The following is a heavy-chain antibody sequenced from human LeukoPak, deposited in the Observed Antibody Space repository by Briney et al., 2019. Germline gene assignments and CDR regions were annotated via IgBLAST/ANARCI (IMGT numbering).Heavy chain of an antibody. CDR3: AADRYYYGSGSYYRWYFDL. D-gene: IGHD3-10*01. CDR2: IVVGSGNT. J-gene: IGHJ2*01. Sequence: SVKASCKASGFTFTSSAVQWVRQARGQRLEWIGWIVVGSGNTNYAQKFQERVTITRDMSTSTAYMELSSLRSEDTAVYYCAADRYYYGSGSYYRWYFDLWGRGTLVTVSS. V-gene: IGHV1-58*01. CDR1: GFTFTSSA.